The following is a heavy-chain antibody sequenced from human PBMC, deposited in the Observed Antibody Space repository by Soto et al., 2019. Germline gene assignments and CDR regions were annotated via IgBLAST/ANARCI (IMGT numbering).Heavy chain of an antibody. CDR3: AIPPYYYDSSGRTIDY. CDR2: INSSSSYI. J-gene: IGHJ4*02. CDR1: GFTFSSYS. Sequence: GGSLRLSCAASGFTFSSYSMNWVRQAPGKGLEWVSSINSSSSYIYYADSVKGRFTISRDNAKNSLYLQMNSLRAEDTAVYYCAIPPYYYDSSGRTIDYWGQGTLVTVSS. V-gene: IGHV3-21*01. D-gene: IGHD3-22*01.